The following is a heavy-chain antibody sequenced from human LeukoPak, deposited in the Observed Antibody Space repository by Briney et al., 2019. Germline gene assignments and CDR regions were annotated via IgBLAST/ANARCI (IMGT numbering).Heavy chain of an antibody. J-gene: IGHJ4*02. V-gene: IGHV4-39*01. CDR1: GDSVSNDKYY. CDR2: IYYSGST. CDR3: ARLGWWDS. D-gene: IGHD2-15*01. Sequence: KPSETLSLTCTVSGDSVSNDKYYWRWIRQPPGKGLEWIGSIYYSGSTYYNPSLNSRVTISVDTSKNQFSLKLSSVTAADTAVYYCARLGWWDSWGQGTLVTVSS.